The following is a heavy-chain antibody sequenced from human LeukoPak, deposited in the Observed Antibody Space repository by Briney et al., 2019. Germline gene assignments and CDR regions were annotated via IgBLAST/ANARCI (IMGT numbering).Heavy chain of an antibody. V-gene: IGHV1-8*01. Sequence: ASVNVSCKASGYTFTSYDSNWVRQATGQGLEWMGWKNPNSGNTGYAQKFQGRVTMTRNSSITTAYMELSSLRSEDTAVYYCARRHGRCSDGSCYYPDYWGQGTLVTVSS. J-gene: IGHJ4*02. CDR3: ARRHGRCSDGSCYYPDY. D-gene: IGHD2-15*01. CDR2: KNPNSGNT. CDR1: GYTFTSYD.